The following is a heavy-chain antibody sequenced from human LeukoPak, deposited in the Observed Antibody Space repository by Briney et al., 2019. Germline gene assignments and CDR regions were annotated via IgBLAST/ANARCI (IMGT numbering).Heavy chain of an antibody. V-gene: IGHV3-30*04. CDR2: ISYDGNNK. J-gene: IGHJ4*02. CDR1: RFTFSIYA. CDR3: ARGGLGNFD. D-gene: IGHD4-23*01. Sequence: GGSLRLSCAASRFTFSIYAMHWVRQAPGKGLEWVAVISYDGNNKYYADSVKGRFTISRDNSNNPLSLQMNSLRAEDTAVYYCARGGLGNFDWGQGTLVTVSS.